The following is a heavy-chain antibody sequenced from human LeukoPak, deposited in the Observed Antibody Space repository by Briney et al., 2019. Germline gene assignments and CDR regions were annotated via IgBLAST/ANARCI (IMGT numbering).Heavy chain of an antibody. CDR1: GYSFTSYW. V-gene: IGHV5-51*01. Sequence: GESLKISCKGSGYSFTSYWIGWVRQMPGKGLEWVGIIYPGDSDTRYSPSFQGQVTISADKSISTAYLQWSSLKASDTAMYYCARHLGDDILTGYFHYWGQGPLVTVSS. J-gene: IGHJ4*02. CDR3: ARHLGDDILTGYFHY. CDR2: IYPGDSDT. D-gene: IGHD3-9*01.